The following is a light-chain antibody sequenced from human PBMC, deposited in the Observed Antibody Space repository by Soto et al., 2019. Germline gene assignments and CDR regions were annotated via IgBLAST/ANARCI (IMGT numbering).Light chain of an antibody. CDR3: QQYGSSGT. J-gene: IGKJ1*01. CDR2: GAS. Sequence: EIVMTQSPATLSVSPGEIATLSFSASQSVINNYLAWYQQKPGQAPRLLIYGASNRATGIPDRFSGSGSGTDFTLTISRLEPEDFAVYYCQQYGSSGTFGQGTKVDIK. V-gene: IGKV3-20*01. CDR1: QSVINNY.